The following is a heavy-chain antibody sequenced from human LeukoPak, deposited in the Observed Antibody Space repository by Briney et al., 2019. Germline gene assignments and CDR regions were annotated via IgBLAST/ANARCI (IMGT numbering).Heavy chain of an antibody. Sequence: PVGSLRLSCAASGFTFSNAWMSWVREAPGTGLGWVANIKRDGSEKHYVDSVKGRFTISRDNAKSSLFLQMNSLRAEDTAVYYCEGSAGYWGQGTLVTVSS. CDR1: GFTFSNAW. CDR2: IKRDGSEK. V-gene: IGHV3-7*01. CDR3: EGSAGY. J-gene: IGHJ4*02.